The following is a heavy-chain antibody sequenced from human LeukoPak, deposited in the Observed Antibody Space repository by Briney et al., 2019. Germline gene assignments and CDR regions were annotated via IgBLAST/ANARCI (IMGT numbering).Heavy chain of an antibody. Sequence: GESGKISCKGSGYSFTTDCIGWVRQMPLKGLEWRGSIYPGDSETRYSPSYQGQVTISADKSISTAYLQWSSLKASDTAMYYCARQDGMATIYYYYYGMDVWGQGTTVTVSS. J-gene: IGHJ6*02. V-gene: IGHV5-51*01. CDR2: IYPGDSET. CDR1: GYSFTTDC. D-gene: IGHD5-24*01. CDR3: ARQDGMATIYYYYYGMDV.